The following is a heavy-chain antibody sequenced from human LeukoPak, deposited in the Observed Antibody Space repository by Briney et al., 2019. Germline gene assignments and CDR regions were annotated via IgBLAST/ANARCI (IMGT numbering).Heavy chain of an antibody. J-gene: IGHJ4*02. V-gene: IGHV1-18*01. CDR3: ARNDYDILGYPYYFDY. CDR2: ISAYNGNT. CDR1: GYTFTSYG. D-gene: IGHD3-9*01. Sequence: ASVKVSCEASGYTFTSYGISWVRQAPGQGLEWMGWISAYNGNTNYAQKLQGRVTMTTDTSTSTAYMELRSLRSDDTAVYYCARNDYDILGYPYYFDYWGQGTLVTVSS.